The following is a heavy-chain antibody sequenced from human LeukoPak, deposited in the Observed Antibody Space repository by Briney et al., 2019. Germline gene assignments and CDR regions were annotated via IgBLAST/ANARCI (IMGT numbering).Heavy chain of an antibody. Sequence: GGSLRLSCAASGVTLSPYGMHWVRQAPGKGLEWVAVISYEGGTQHYADPVKGRFIISRGNPRNTLYLQMNILRTEDTAVYYCAKEGTPQVSTWYDLWGQGTQVIVSS. J-gene: IGHJ5*02. CDR1: GVTLSPYG. V-gene: IGHV3-30*18. CDR2: ISYEGGTQ. CDR3: AKEGTPQVSTWYDL. D-gene: IGHD3-10*01.